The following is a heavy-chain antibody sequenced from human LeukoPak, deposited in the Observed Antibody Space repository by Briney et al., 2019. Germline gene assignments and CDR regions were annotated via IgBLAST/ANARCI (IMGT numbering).Heavy chain of an antibody. CDR3: ARDSGFSGTQRGEY. Sequence: GGSLRLSCTTSGFTFSGYGMHWARQSPGKGLEWVAYMRNDGSTEYYAESVKGRFTISRDNSKNTLYLQMNSLRAEDTAVYYCARDSGFSGTQRGEYWGQGTLVTVSS. CDR1: GFTFSGYG. CDR2: MRNDGSTE. V-gene: IGHV3-30*02. D-gene: IGHD3/OR15-3a*01. J-gene: IGHJ4*02.